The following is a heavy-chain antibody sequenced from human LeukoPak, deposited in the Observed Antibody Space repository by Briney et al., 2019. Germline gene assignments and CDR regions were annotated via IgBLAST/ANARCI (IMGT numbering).Heavy chain of an antibody. CDR1: GIIFSNYA. Sequence: PGGSLRLSCAASGIIFSNYAMHWVRKGPRKGLECISTISSDGGSTYYANSVKGRFTISRDNSKNTLYLQMGSLRAEDMAVYYCARGRQGAKTRYFDLWGRGTRVTVSS. CDR3: ARGRQGAKTRYFDL. D-gene: IGHD1-26*01. J-gene: IGHJ2*01. V-gene: IGHV3-64*01. CDR2: ISSDGGST.